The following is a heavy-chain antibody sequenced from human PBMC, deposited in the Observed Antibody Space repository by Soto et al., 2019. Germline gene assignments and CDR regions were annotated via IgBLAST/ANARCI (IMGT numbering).Heavy chain of an antibody. CDR2: MNPNSGNT. Sequence: ASVKVSCKASGYTFTSYDINWVRQATGQGLEWMGWMNPNSGNTGYAQKFQGRVTMTRNTSISTAYMELSSLRSEDTAVYYCARAPITIFGVVIIRTNWFDPWGQGTLVTVSS. J-gene: IGHJ5*02. V-gene: IGHV1-8*01. CDR1: GYTFTSYD. D-gene: IGHD3-3*01. CDR3: ARAPITIFGVVIIRTNWFDP.